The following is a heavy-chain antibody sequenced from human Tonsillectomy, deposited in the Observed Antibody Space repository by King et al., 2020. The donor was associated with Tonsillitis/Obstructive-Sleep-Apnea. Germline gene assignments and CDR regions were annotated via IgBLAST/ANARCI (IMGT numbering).Heavy chain of an antibody. J-gene: IGHJ6*02. CDR3: AREVVPAATNYYYGMDV. Sequence: VQLQESGPGLVKPSETLSLTCTVSGGSISSYYWSWIRQPPGKGLEWIGYIYYSGSTNYNPSLKSRVTISVDTSKNQFSLKLSSATAADTAVYYCAREVVPAATNYYYGMDVWGQGTTVTVSS. CDR2: IYYSGST. V-gene: IGHV4-59*01. D-gene: IGHD2-2*01. CDR1: GGSISSYY.